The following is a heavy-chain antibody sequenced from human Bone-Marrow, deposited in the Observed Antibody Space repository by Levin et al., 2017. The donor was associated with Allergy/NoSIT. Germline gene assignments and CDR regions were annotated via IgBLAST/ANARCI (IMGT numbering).Heavy chain of an antibody. CDR2: MSYDGRSY. J-gene: IGHJ6*02. Sequence: PGESLKISCAASGFTFSDYGMYWVRQAPGKGLECVAAMSYDGRSYYHEGSVRGRFTISRDNSKSTLFLQMNSLKAEDTAVYYCAKSLLATEWRSAMDVWGQGTTVTVSS. V-gene: IGHV3-30*18. D-gene: IGHD5-24*01. CDR1: GFTFSDYG. CDR3: AKSLLATEWRSAMDV.